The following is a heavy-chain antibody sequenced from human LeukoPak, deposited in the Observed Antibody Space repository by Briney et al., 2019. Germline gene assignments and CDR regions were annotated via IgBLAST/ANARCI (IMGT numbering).Heavy chain of an antibody. Sequence: KPSETLSLTCTVSGGSISSGDYYWSWIRQPPGKGLEWIGYIYYSGSTYYNPSLKSRIIISVDTSKNQFSLKLSSVTAADTAVYYCARAGKGSIAVPFDPWGQGTLVTVSS. CDR3: ARAGKGSIAVPFDP. J-gene: IGHJ5*02. V-gene: IGHV4-30-4*01. CDR1: GGSISSGDYY. CDR2: IYYSGST. D-gene: IGHD6-6*01.